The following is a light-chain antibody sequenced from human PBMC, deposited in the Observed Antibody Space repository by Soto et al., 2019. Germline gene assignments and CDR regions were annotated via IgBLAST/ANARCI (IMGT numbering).Light chain of an antibody. CDR3: GWWDSSMSAYV. CDR2: DDD. J-gene: IGLJ1*01. CDR1: SSNIGGNS. V-gene: IGLV1-51*01. Sequence: QSVLSQPPSVSAAPGQRVTISCSGSSSNIGGNSVSWYQQLPGTAPKLLIYDDDQRPSGIPDRFSGSKSGTSATLGITGFQTGDEADYYCGWWDSSMSAYVFGTRSKVTVL.